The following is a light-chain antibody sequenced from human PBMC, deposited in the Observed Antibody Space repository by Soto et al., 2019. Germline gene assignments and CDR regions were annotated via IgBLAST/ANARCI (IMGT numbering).Light chain of an antibody. CDR1: QSVTNY. CDR2: DAS. J-gene: IGKJ1*01. CDR3: QQRLNWPPG. V-gene: IGKV3-11*01. Sequence: EIVLTQSPGTLSLSPGERATLSCRASQSVTNYIAWYQQRPGQAPRLLIYDASNRATGVSARFSGSGSGTDFTLTISDLEPADFGLYYCQQRLNWPPGFGQGTKADIK.